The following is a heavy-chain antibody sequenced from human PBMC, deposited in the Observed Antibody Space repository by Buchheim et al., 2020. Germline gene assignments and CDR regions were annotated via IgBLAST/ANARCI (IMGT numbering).Heavy chain of an antibody. Sequence: VQLVESGGGLVKPGGSLRLSCAASGFTFSDYYMSWIRQAPGKGLEWVSYISSSGSTIYYADSVKGRFTISRDNAKNSLYLQMNSLRAEDTAVYYCARDAYCSSTSCYTFYYYYGMDVWGQGTT. J-gene: IGHJ6*02. V-gene: IGHV3-11*01. CDR3: ARDAYCSSTSCYTFYYYYGMDV. CDR1: GFTFSDYY. D-gene: IGHD2-2*02. CDR2: ISSSGSTI.